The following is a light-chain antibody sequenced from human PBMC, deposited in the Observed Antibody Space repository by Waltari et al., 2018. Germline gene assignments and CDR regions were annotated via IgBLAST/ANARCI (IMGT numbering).Light chain of an antibody. V-gene: IGKV3-20*01. J-gene: IGKJ1*01. CDR3: QQYSRSPWT. CDR2: GTS. Sequence: EIVLTESPGTLSLSPGVRATLSCGASESVPTKLLAWYQQKPGQAPRLLIYGTSNRATDIPDRFSGSGSGTDFTLTINSLEPEDFAVYYCQQYSRSPWTFGQGTKVEIK. CDR1: ESVPTKL.